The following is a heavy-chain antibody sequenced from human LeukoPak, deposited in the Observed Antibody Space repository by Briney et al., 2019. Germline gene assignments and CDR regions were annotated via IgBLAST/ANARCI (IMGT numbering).Heavy chain of an antibody. V-gene: IGHV3-30*18. Sequence: PGRSLRLSCAASGLTFSRYGMHWVRQAPGKGLEWVAVISYDGSNKYYADSVKGRFTISRDNSKNTLYLQMNSLRAEDTAVYYCAKDFPQQYHWGQGTLVTVSS. J-gene: IGHJ4*02. CDR2: ISYDGSNK. CDR3: AKDFPQQYH. CDR1: GLTFSRYG. D-gene: IGHD6-13*01.